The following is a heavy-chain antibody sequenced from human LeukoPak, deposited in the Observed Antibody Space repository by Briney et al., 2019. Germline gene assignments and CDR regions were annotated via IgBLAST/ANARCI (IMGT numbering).Heavy chain of an antibody. CDR3: ARAGDYYDSSGYYLLFDY. CDR1: GGSISIYY. D-gene: IGHD3-22*01. J-gene: IGHJ4*02. Sequence: PSETLSLTCTVSGGSISIYYWSWIRQPPGKGLEWIGYIYYSGSTNYNPSLKSRVTISVDTSKNQFSLKLSSVTAADTAVYYCARAGDYYDSSGYYLLFDYWGQGTLVTVSS. CDR2: IYYSGST. V-gene: IGHV4-59*01.